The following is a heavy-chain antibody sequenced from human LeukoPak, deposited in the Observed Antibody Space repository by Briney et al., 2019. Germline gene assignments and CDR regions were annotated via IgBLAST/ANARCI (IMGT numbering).Heavy chain of an antibody. J-gene: IGHJ4*02. Sequence: GGSLRLSCAASGFTFSSHWMNWVRQAPGKGLEWVAHMNQDGTETYYAASVKGRFTISRDNAKTSLYLQMNGLRADDTAVYYCARDSYRALEYWGQGALVTVSS. CDR3: ARDSYRALEY. CDR1: GFTFSSHW. CDR2: MNQDGTET. V-gene: IGHV3-7*01. D-gene: IGHD1-14*01.